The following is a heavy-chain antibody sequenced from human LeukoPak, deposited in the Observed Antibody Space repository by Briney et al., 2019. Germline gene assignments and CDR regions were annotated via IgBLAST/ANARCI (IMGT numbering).Heavy chain of an antibody. D-gene: IGHD6-19*01. CDR3: ARGPRFDSSGYNKKNFDY. J-gene: IGHJ4*02. Sequence: SETLSLTCAVYGGSFSGYYWSWIRQPPGKGLEWIGEINHSGSTNYNPSLKSRVTISVDTSKDQFSLKLSSVTAADTAVYYCARGPRFDSSGYNKKNFDYWGQGTLVTVSS. CDR2: INHSGST. V-gene: IGHV4-34*01. CDR1: GGSFSGYY.